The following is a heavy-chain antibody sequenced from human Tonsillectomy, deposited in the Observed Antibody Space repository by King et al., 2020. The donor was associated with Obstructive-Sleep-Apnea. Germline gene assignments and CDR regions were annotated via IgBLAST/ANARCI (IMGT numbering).Heavy chain of an antibody. V-gene: IGHV3-74*01. D-gene: IGHD6-19*01. Sequence: VQLVESGGGLVQPGGSLRLSCAASGFTFSSYWMHWVRQAPGKGLVWVSRINSDGSSTSYADSVKGRFTISRDNAKNTLYLQMNSLRAEDTAVYYCARAPGTIRSSGWYYYGMDVWGQGTTVTVSS. J-gene: IGHJ6*02. CDR3: ARAPGTIRSSGWYYYGMDV. CDR2: INSDGSST. CDR1: GFTFSSYW.